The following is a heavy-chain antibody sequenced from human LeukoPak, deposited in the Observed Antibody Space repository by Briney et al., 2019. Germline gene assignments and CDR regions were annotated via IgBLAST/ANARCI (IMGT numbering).Heavy chain of an antibody. D-gene: IGHD3-10*01. CDR2: AYFNGIT. Sequence: SETLSLTCTVSGVSITSHFWSWIRQSPGQGLEWIGYAYFNGITNYNPSLKSRVTISVDTSKNQFSLRLSSVTAADTAVYYCARDEGSPGALDHGGQGTLVTVSS. J-gene: IGHJ4*02. CDR3: ARDEGSPGALDH. CDR1: GVSITSHF. V-gene: IGHV4-59*11.